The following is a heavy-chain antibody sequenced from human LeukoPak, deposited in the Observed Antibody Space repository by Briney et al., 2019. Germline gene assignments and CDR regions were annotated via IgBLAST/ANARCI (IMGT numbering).Heavy chain of an antibody. J-gene: IGHJ3*02. CDR3: ARDGAPSVDAFDI. Sequence: GGSLRLSCAASGFTFSSYSMNWVRQAPGKGLEWVSSISSSSSYIYYADSVKGRFTISRDNAKNSLYLQMNSLRAEDTAVYYCARDGAPSVDAFDIWGQGTMVTVSS. D-gene: IGHD5/OR15-5a*01. CDR1: GFTFSSYS. V-gene: IGHV3-21*01. CDR2: ISSSSSYI.